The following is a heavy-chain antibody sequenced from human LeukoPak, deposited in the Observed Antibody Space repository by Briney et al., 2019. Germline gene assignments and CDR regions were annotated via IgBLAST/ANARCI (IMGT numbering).Heavy chain of an antibody. V-gene: IGHV1-69*02. J-gene: IGHJ3*02. CDR2: IIPYLGVA. CDR1: GGTFSSNT. CDR3: ARPCPRNSDAFDI. D-gene: IGHD1-14*01. Sequence: SVKVSCKASGGTFSSNTISWVRQAPGQGLDWMGRIIPYLGVANYAQKFQGRVTITADKSTSTAYMEVSSLRSEDTAVYYCARPCPRNSDAFDIWGQGTMVTVSS.